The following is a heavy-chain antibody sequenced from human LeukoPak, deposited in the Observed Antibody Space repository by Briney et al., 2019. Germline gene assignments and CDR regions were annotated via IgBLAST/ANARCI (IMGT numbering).Heavy chain of an antibody. Sequence: GKSLRLSCAASGFTIDDYAMHWVRQAPGKGLEWVAGISWNSGTIIYADSVKGRFTISRDNAKNSLYLQMNSLRAEDTALYYCVRRSGGFSFDSWGKGIMVTVSS. D-gene: IGHD1-26*01. CDR1: GFTIDDYA. CDR3: VRRSGGFSFDS. J-gene: IGHJ3*02. CDR2: ISWNSGTI. V-gene: IGHV3-9*01.